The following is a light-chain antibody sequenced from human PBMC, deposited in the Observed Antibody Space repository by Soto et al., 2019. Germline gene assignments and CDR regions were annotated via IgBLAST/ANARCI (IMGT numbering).Light chain of an antibody. CDR3: QQYHRSSIT. CDR2: DAS. J-gene: IGKJ5*01. Sequence: DIRITQSPSTLSASVVYRVTITCRASQSLNNGLAWYQQNPGKAPSLLIYDASTLDRGVPSRFSGTGSGTEFTLTISSLQPDDFATYYCQQYHRSSITFGQGTRLE. V-gene: IGKV1-5*01. CDR1: QSLNNG.